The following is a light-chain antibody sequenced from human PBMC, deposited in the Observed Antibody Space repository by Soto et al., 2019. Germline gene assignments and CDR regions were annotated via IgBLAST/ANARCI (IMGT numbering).Light chain of an antibody. J-gene: IGLJ2*01. CDR1: GSDVGGYNY. Sequence: QSVLTQPASVSGSPGQSITISCTGTGSDVGGYNYVSWYQQHPDKAPKVIIYDVSNRPSGVSNRFSGSKSGNTASLTISGLQAEDEADYYCSSYTSASTPLVFGGGTQLT. CDR3: SSYTSASTPLV. CDR2: DVS. V-gene: IGLV2-14*01.